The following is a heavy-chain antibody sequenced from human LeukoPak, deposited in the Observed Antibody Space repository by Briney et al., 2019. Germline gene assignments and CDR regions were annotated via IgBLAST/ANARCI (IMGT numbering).Heavy chain of an antibody. CDR3: ARDFTVFGVVIRYYYYYYMDV. J-gene: IGHJ6*03. CDR1: GFTLSSYA. Sequence: GRSLRLSCAASGFTLSSYAMHWVRQAPGKGLEWVAVISYDGSNKYYADSVKGRFTISRDNSKNTLYLQMNSLRAEDTAVYYCARDFTVFGVVIRYYYYYYMDVWGKGTTVTVSS. D-gene: IGHD3-3*01. CDR2: ISYDGSNK. V-gene: IGHV3-30*01.